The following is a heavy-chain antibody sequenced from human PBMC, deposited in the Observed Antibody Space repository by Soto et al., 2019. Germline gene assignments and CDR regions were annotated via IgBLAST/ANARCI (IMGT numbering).Heavy chain of an antibody. CDR1: GYTFTSYD. Sequence: ASVKVSCKASGYTFTSYDINWVRQATGQGLEWMGWMNPNSGNTGYAQKFQGRVTMTRNTSISTAYMELSSLRSEGTAVYYCARGGYDILTGYYNRYYYNGMDVWGQGTTVTVSS. CDR2: MNPNSGNT. D-gene: IGHD3-9*01. CDR3: ARGGYDILTGYYNRYYYNGMDV. V-gene: IGHV1-8*01. J-gene: IGHJ6*02.